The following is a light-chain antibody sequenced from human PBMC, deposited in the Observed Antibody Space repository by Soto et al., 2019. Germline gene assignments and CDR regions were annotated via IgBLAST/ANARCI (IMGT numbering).Light chain of an antibody. CDR3: QQYHNWPIT. J-gene: IGKJ5*01. CDR2: DAS. V-gene: IGKV3-15*01. Sequence: EIALTQSPGTLSLSPGERATLSCRASQSVSSSYLAWYQQSPGQAPRLLMYDASTRATGISARFSGSGSGTEFTLTISRLQSEDFAVYYCQQYHNWPITFGQGTRLEIK. CDR1: QSVSSSY.